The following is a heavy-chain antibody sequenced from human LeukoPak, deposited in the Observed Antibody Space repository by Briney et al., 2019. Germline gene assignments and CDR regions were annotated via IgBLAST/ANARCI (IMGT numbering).Heavy chain of an antibody. CDR2: ISWDGGST. CDR1: GFTFDDYA. Sequence: GGSLRLSCAASGFTFDDYAMHWVRQAPGKGLEWVSLISWDGGSTYYADSVKGRFTISRDNAKNSLYLQMNSLRAEDTAVYYCARDGRDGYNFGYWGQGTLVTVSS. CDR3: ARDGRDGYNFGY. J-gene: IGHJ4*02. V-gene: IGHV3-43D*03. D-gene: IGHD5-24*01.